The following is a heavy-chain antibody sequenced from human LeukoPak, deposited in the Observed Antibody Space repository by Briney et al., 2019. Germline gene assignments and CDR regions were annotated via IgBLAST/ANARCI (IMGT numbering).Heavy chain of an antibody. Sequence: PSETLSLTCTVSVGSISSYYSSWIRQPPGKGLEWIGYIYYSGSTNYNPSLKSRVTISVDTSKNQFPLKLSSVTAADTAVYYCARIPALGYCSSTSCSTHYYMDVWGKGTTVTISS. CDR1: VGSISSYY. J-gene: IGHJ6*03. CDR3: ARIPALGYCSSTSCSTHYYMDV. CDR2: IYYSGST. D-gene: IGHD2-2*01. V-gene: IGHV4-59*01.